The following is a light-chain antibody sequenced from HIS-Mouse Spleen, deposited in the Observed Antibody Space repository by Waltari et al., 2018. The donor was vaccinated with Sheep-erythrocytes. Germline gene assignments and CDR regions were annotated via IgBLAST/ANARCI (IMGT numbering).Light chain of an antibody. V-gene: IGLV2-23*01. CDR2: EGS. CDR3: CSYAGSSTPWV. J-gene: IGLJ3*02. CDR1: SRDVGSYNL. Sequence: QSALTQPASVSGSPGPPITISCTGTSRDVGSYNLVSWYQQHPGKAPKLMIYEGSKRPSGVSNRFSGSKSGNTASLTISGLQAEDEADYYCCSYAGSSTPWVFGGGTKLTVL.